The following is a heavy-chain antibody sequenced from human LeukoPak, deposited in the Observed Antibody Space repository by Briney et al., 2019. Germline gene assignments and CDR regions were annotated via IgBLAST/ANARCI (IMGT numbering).Heavy chain of an antibody. J-gene: IGHJ4*02. D-gene: IGHD3-22*01. Sequence: PGGSLRLSCAASGFTVSSNYMSWVRQAPGKGLDWVSVIYSGGSTYYADSVKGRFTISRDNSKNTLYLQMNALRAEDTAVYYCARVKYYYDSSGYLYYFDYWGQGTLVTVSS. CDR2: IYSGGST. CDR3: ARVKYYYDSSGYLYYFDY. CDR1: GFTVSSNY. V-gene: IGHV3-53*01.